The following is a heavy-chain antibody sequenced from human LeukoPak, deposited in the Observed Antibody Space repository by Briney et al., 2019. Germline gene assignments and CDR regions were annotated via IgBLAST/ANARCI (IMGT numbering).Heavy chain of an antibody. J-gene: IGHJ3*02. CDR3: ARGLAAYEINDAFDI. V-gene: IGHV3-23*01. CDR1: GFTFSSYA. Sequence: GGSLRLSCAASGFTFSSYAMSWVRQAPGKGLEWVSAISGSGGSTYYADSVKGRFTISRDNSKNTLYLQMNSLRAEDTAVYYCARGLAAYEINDAFDIWGQGTMVTVSS. D-gene: IGHD3-9*01. CDR2: ISGSGGST.